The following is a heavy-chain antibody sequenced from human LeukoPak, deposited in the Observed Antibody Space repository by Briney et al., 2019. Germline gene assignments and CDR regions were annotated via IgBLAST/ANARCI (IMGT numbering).Heavy chain of an antibody. CDR1: GGSISSSSYY. Sequence: SETLSLTCTVSGGSISSSSYYWGWIRQPPGKGLEWIGSIYYSGSTYYNPSLKSRVTISVDTSKNQFSLRLKSVTAADTAVYFCARTGDYSRSTGGWFDPWGQGTLVTVSS. CDR3: ARTGDYSRSTGGWFDP. J-gene: IGHJ5*02. CDR2: IYYSGST. V-gene: IGHV4-39*07. D-gene: IGHD4-11*01.